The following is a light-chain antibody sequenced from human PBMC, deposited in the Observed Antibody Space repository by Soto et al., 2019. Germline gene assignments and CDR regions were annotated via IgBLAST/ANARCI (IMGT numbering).Light chain of an antibody. CDR2: WAS. J-gene: IGKJ3*01. V-gene: IGKV4-1*01. Sequence: DIVMTQSPDSLAVSLGERATINCKSSQSVLYSSNNKNHLAWYQQKPGQPPKLLIYWASTRESGVPDRFSGSGSGTDFTLTISSLQAEDVAVYYCQQYYGTPFTFGPGTKVDLK. CDR3: QQYYGTPFT. CDR1: QSVLYSSNNKNH.